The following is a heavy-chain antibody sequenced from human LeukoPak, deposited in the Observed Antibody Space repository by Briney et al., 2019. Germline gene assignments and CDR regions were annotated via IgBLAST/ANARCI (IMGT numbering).Heavy chain of an antibody. V-gene: IGHV4-61*02. D-gene: IGHD4-11*01. CDR1: GGSISSGSYY. Sequence: SETLSLTRTVSGGSISSGSYYWSWIRQPAGKGLEWIGRIYTSGSTNYNPSLKSRVTISVDTSKNQFSLKLSSVTAADTAVYYCASLQSNSYYYYYMDVWGKGTTVTVSS. J-gene: IGHJ6*03. CDR3: ASLQSNSYYYYYMDV. CDR2: IYTSGST.